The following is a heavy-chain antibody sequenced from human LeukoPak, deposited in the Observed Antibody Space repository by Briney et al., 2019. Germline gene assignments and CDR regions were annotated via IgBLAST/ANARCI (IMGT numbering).Heavy chain of an antibody. J-gene: IGHJ3*02. V-gene: IGHV3-21*01. Sequence: GSLRLSCAASGFTFSSYSMNWVRQAPGKGLEWVSSISSSSSYIYYADSVKGRFTISRDNAKNSLYLQMNSLRAEDTAVYYCARDVGSSGSDDAFDIWGQGTMVTVS. D-gene: IGHD3-22*01. CDR1: GFTFSSYS. CDR3: ARDVGSSGSDDAFDI. CDR2: ISSSSSYI.